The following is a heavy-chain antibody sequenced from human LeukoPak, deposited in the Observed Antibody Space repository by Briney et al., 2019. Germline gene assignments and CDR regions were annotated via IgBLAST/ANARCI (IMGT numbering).Heavy chain of an antibody. V-gene: IGHV3-66*01. Sequence: GGSLRLSCAASGFTVSSNYMSWVRQAPGKGLEWVSVIYSGGSTYYADPVKGRFTISRDNSKNTLYLQVNSLRAEDTAVYYCASNRRLAREKYSSGWYLNWGQGTLVTVSS. CDR1: GFTVSSNY. D-gene: IGHD6-19*01. CDR2: IYSGGST. J-gene: IGHJ4*02. CDR3: ASNRRLAREKYSSGWYLN.